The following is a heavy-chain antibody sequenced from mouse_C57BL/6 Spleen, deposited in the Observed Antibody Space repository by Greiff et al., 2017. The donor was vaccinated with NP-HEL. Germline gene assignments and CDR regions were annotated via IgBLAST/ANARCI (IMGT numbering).Heavy chain of an antibody. J-gene: IGHJ2*01. CDR3: ARDFDANSDY. CDR2: IYPGDGDT. D-gene: IGHD4-1*02. Sequence: QVQLQQSGPELVKPGASVKISCKASGYAFSSSWMNWVKQRPGKGLEWIGRIYPGDGDTNYNGKFKGKATLTADKSSSTAYMQLSSLTSEDSAVYFWARDFDANSDYWGQGTTLTVSS. V-gene: IGHV1-82*01. CDR1: GYAFSSSW.